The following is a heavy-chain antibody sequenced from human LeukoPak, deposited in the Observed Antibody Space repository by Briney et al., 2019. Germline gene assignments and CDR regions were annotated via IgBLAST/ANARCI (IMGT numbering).Heavy chain of an antibody. J-gene: IGHJ4*02. Sequence: PSETLSLTCTDSGGSISAYYWSWSRQPPGKGREWSGYIHYSGTTNYYPSLKSRVTIALDTSKNQFSLKLNSVTAADTAVYYCARFGTSSSRFFDQWGQGTLVTVSS. V-gene: IGHV4-59*01. CDR2: IHYSGTT. D-gene: IGHD6-6*01. CDR3: ARFGTSSSRFFDQ. CDR1: GGSISAYY.